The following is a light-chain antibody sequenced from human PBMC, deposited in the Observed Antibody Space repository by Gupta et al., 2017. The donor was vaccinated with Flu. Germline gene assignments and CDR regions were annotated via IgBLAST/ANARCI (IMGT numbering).Light chain of an antibody. Sequence: EIVLTQSPATLSLSAGDRAILPCRASQSVNIYLAWYQQKPGQPPRLLMFDASKRAAGIPDRFSGSGSGTDFTLTISSREPEDFAVYYCQQRSGLPMYTFGQGTKLE. CDR2: DAS. V-gene: IGKV3-11*01. CDR3: QQRSGLPMYT. J-gene: IGKJ2*01. CDR1: QSVNIY.